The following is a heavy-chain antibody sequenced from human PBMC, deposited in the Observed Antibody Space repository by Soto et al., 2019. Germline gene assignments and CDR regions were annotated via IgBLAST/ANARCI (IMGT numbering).Heavy chain of an antibody. D-gene: IGHD6-13*01. CDR2: ISYDGSNK. CDR3: ARVSSSSWYWFDP. V-gene: IGHV3-30-3*01. CDR1: GFTFSSYA. J-gene: IGHJ5*02. Sequence: PGGSLRLSCAASGFTFSSYAMHWVRQAPGKGLEWVAVISYDGSNKYYADSVKGRFTISRDNSKNTLYLQMNSLRAEDTAVYYCARVSSSSWYWFDPWGQGTLVTVS.